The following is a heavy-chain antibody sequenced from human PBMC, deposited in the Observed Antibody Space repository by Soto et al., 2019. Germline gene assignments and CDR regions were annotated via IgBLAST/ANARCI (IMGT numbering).Heavy chain of an antibody. J-gene: IGHJ6*02. CDR3: ARARLLDYYYYGMDV. V-gene: IGHV1-69*02. CDR1: GGTFSSYT. D-gene: IGHD2-15*01. CDR2: IIPILGIA. Sequence: SVKVSCKASGGTFSSYTISWVRQAPGQGLEWMGRIIPILGIANYAQKFQGRVTITADKSTSTAYMELSSLRSEDTAVYYCARARLLDYYYYGMDVWGQGTTVTVSS.